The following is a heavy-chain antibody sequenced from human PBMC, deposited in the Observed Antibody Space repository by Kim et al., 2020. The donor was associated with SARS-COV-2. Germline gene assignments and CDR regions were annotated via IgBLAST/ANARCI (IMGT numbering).Heavy chain of an antibody. Sequence: SETLSLTCTVSGGSISSYYWSWIRQPPGKGLEWIGYIYYSGSTNYNPSLKSRVTISVDTSKNQFSLKLSSVTAADTAVYYCARDRRGQLATNRHTNYYYYGMDVWCQGTTVTVSS. D-gene: IGHD6-13*01. CDR2: IYYSGST. CDR1: GGSISSYY. CDR3: ARDRRGQLATNRHTNYYYYGMDV. J-gene: IGHJ6*02. V-gene: IGHV4-59*01.